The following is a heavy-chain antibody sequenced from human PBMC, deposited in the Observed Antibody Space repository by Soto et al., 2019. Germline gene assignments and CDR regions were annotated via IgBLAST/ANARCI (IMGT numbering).Heavy chain of an antibody. D-gene: IGHD2-8*01. Sequence: QAQLVESGGGVVQPGTSLRLSCTASGFTFSNYGMNWVRQAPGKGLEWVAFVSSDGSVKFYGDSVKGRSTISRDNSKNTLYLDMNSLRAEDTAVYYCAKDGLQSNAYVDALDIWGQGAMVTVSS. V-gene: IGHV3-30*18. CDR1: GFTFSNYG. CDR2: VSSDGSVK. CDR3: AKDGLQSNAYVDALDI. J-gene: IGHJ3*02.